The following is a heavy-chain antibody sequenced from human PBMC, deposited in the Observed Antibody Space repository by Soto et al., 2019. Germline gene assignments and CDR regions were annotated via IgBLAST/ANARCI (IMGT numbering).Heavy chain of an antibody. CDR1: GFTFSSYG. J-gene: IGHJ6*02. CDR3: ARARDGYNSWGYYYYGMDV. V-gene: IGHV3-33*01. CDR2: IWYDGSNK. D-gene: IGHD5-12*01. Sequence: QVQLVESGGGVVQPGRSLRLSCAASGFTFSSYGMHWVRQAPGKGLESVAVIWYDGSNKYYADSVKGRFTISRDNSKNTLYLQMNSLRAEDTAVYYCARARDGYNSWGYYYYGMDVWGQGTTVTVSS.